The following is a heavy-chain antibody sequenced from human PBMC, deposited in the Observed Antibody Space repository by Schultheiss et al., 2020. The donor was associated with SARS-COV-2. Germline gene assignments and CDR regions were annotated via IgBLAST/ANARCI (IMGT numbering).Heavy chain of an antibody. Sequence: LSLTCVASGGSISSSYYWSWVRQAPGKGLEWVGFIRSKAYGGTTEYAASVKGRFTISRDDSKSIAYLQMNSLKTEDTAVYYCTRAPGDYAVYYYYGMDVWGQGTTVTVSS. CDR2: IRSKAYGGTT. J-gene: IGHJ6*02. CDR3: TRAPGDYAVYYYYGMDV. D-gene: IGHD4-17*01. V-gene: IGHV3-49*02. CDR1: GGSISSSY.